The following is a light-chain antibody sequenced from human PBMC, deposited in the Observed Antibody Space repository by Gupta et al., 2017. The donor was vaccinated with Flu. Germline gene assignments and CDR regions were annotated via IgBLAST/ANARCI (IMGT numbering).Light chain of an antibody. CDR2: VNSDGSH. Sequence: QVVLTQSPSASASLGASVKLTCTLSSGHSRYAIAWHQQQPEKGPRYLMKVNSDGSHSKGDGIPDRFSGSSSGAERYLTISSLQSEDEADYYCQTWGTGIRVFGGGTKLTVL. V-gene: IGLV4-69*01. CDR1: SGHSRYA. J-gene: IGLJ3*02. CDR3: QTWGTGIRV.